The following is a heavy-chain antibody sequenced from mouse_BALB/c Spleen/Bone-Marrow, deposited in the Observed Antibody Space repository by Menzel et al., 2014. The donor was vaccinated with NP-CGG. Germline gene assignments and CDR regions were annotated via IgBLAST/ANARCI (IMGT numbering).Heavy chain of an antibody. CDR3: TREDYGAY. Sequence: EVQRVESGGGLVQPGGSLKLSCAASGFTFTSYTMSWVRQTPEKRLEWVAYISNGGGSTYYPDTVKGRFTISRDNAKNPLYLQMSSLKSEDTAIYYCTREDYGAYWGQGTLVTVSA. J-gene: IGHJ3*01. V-gene: IGHV5-12-2*01. CDR2: ISNGGGST. CDR1: GFTFTSYT. D-gene: IGHD2-4*01.